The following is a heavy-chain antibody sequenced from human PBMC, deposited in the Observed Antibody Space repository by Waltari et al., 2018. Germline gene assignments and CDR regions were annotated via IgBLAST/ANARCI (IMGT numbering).Heavy chain of an antibody. CDR3: ASFPEGDYYDSSGDAFDI. V-gene: IGHV5-51*01. Sequence: EVQLVQSGAEVKKPGESLKISCKGSGYRFTSYWIGLGAQMPGKGLEWMGIIYPGDSDTRYSPSFQGQVTISADKSISTAYLQWSSLKASDTAVYYCASFPEGDYYDSSGDAFDIWGQGTMVTVSS. CDR2: IYPGDSDT. CDR1: GYRFTSYW. D-gene: IGHD3-22*01. J-gene: IGHJ3*02.